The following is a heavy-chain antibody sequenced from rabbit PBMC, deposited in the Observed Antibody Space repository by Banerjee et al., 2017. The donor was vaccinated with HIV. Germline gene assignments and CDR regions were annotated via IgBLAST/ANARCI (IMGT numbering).Heavy chain of an antibody. D-gene: IGHD4-2*01. V-gene: IGHV1S40*01. CDR1: GIDFSSGYD. J-gene: IGHJ4*01. CDR3: ARDGDAGVYYWEIFFNL. Sequence: QSLEESGGDLVKPGASLTLTCTASGIDFSSGYDMCWVRQAPGKGLEWVACIYIGSGGRTYYASWAKGRFTISKTSSTTVTLQMTSLTAADTATYFCARDGDAGVYYWEIFFNLWGPGTLVTVS. CDR2: IYIGSGGRT.